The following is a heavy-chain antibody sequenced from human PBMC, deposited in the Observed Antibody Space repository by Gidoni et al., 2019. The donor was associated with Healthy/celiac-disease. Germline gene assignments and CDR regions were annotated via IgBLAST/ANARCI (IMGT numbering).Heavy chain of an antibody. Sequence: QLQLQESGPGLVKPSETLSLTCTVSGGSISSSSYYWVWIRQPPGKGLELIGSIYYSGSTYYNPSLKSRVTISVDTSKNQFSLKLSSVTAADTAVYYCARPMYSSGWYCDYWGQGTLVTVSS. J-gene: IGHJ4*02. CDR2: IYYSGST. D-gene: IGHD6-19*01. CDR1: GGSISSSSYY. V-gene: IGHV4-39*01. CDR3: ARPMYSSGWYCDY.